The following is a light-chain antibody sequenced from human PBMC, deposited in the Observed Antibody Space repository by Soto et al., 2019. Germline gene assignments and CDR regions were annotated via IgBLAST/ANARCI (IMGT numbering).Light chain of an antibody. J-gene: IGKJ5*01. CDR1: QTVSSY. Sequence: ENVLTQSPGTLSLSPGERATLSCRASQTVSSYLTWYQQRPGQAPRLLISGASRRATGIPDRFSGSGSGTDFTISISRLEPEDFALYYCQQYGTSPITFGQGTLLEIK. V-gene: IGKV3-20*01. CDR2: GAS. CDR3: QQYGTSPIT.